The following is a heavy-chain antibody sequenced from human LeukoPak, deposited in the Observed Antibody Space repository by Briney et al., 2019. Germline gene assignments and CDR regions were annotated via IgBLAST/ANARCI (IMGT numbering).Heavy chain of an antibody. V-gene: IGHV3-30*03. D-gene: IGHD3-16*01. CDR1: GFTFSSYW. CDR2: ISHDTFNR. J-gene: IGHJ5*02. CDR3: ARVGWGVDFGGGFDP. Sequence: GGSLRLSCAASGFTFSSYWMHWVRQAPGKGLEWVAFISHDTFNRLYADSVRGRFTISRDNSKNTVDLQMDSLRVEDTAVFYCARVGWGVDFGGGFDPWGQGTLVTVSS.